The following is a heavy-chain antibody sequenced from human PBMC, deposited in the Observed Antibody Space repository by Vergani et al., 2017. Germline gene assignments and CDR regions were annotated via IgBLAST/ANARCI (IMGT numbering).Heavy chain of an antibody. CDR1: GFIFSSYG. CDR3: AKDTMVWYDSSGYHFDY. J-gene: IGHJ4*02. Sequence: QVQLVESGGGVVQPGRSLRLSCAASGFIFSSYGMHWVRQAPGKGLEGMAVISYDGRNKFYEDYVKGRFTLSRDNSKNTLYLQMNSRRAEDTAVYYCAKDTMVWYDSSGYHFDYWGQGILVTVAS. V-gene: IGHV3-30*18. CDR2: ISYDGRNK. D-gene: IGHD3-22*01.